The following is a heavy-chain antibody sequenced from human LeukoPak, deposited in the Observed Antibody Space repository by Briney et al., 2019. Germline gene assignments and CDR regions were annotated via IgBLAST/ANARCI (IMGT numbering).Heavy chain of an antibody. J-gene: IGHJ4*02. CDR2: ISWNSGSI. D-gene: IGHD6-19*01. Sequence: PGGSLRLSCAASGFTFDDYAMHWVRQAPGKGLEWVSGISWNSGSIGYADSVKGRFTISRDNAKNSLYLQMNSPRAEDTALYYCAKVNTVAGGFDYWGQGTLVTVSS. V-gene: IGHV3-9*01. CDR1: GFTFDDYA. CDR3: AKVNTVAGGFDY.